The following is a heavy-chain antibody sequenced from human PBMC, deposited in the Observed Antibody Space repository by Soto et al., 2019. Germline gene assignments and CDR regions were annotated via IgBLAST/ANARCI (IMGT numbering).Heavy chain of an antibody. CDR2: IKQDGSEK. CDR1: GFTFSSYG. V-gene: IGHV3-7*02. D-gene: IGHD3-10*01. CDR3: ARGGGGGNYGMDV. J-gene: IGHJ6*02. Sequence: GGSLRLSCAASGFTFSSYGMHWVRQAPGKGLEWVANIKQDGSEKYYVDSVKGLFTISRNNAKNSLYLQMNSLRAEDTAVYYCARGGGGGNYGMDVWGQGTTVTVSS.